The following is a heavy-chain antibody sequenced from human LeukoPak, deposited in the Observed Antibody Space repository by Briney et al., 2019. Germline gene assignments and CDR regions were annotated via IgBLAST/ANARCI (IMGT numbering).Heavy chain of an antibody. CDR2: INPNSGGT. V-gene: IGHV1-2*02. J-gene: IGHJ4*02. CDR1: EYTFSVYH. D-gene: IGHD6-6*01. Sequence: ASVKVSCKASEYTFSVYHIHWVRQAPGQGLEWMGWINPNSGGTNYAQKFQGRVAMTRDTSISTAYMELSSLRSDDTAVYYCARLAIAARIIDYWGQGTLVTVSS. CDR3: ARLAIAARIIDY.